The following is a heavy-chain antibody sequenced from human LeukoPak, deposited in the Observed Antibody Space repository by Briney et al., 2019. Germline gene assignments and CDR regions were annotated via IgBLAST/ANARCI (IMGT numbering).Heavy chain of an antibody. CDR2: INHSGST. CDR3: ARHVLYYYGSGSYIGPFDY. V-gene: IGHV4-34*01. Sequence: PSETLSLTCAVYGGSFIGFHWNWIRQPPGKGLEWIGDINHSGSTNYNPSLTSRVTISVDTSKNQFSLKLSSVTAADTAVYYCARHVLYYYGSGSYIGPFDYWGQGTLLTVSS. D-gene: IGHD3-10*01. J-gene: IGHJ4*02. CDR1: GGSFIGFH.